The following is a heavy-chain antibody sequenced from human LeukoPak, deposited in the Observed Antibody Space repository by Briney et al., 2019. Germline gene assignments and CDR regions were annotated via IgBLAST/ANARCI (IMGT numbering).Heavy chain of an antibody. CDR3: AKYSSGWYYFDY. D-gene: IGHD6-19*01. Sequence: GSLSLSCAASGFTFSSYWMHWVRQAPGKGLVWVSRINSDGSSTSYADSVKGRFTISRDNAKNTLYLQMNSLRAEDTAVYYCAKYSSGWYYFDYWGQETLVTVSS. J-gene: IGHJ4*02. CDR2: INSDGSST. V-gene: IGHV3-74*01. CDR1: GFTFSSYW.